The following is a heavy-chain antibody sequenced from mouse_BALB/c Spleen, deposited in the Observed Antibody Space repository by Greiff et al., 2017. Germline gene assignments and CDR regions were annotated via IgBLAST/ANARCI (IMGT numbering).Heavy chain of an antibody. J-gene: IGHJ4*01. CDR2: IRLKSNNYAT. CDR1: GFTFSNYW. CDR3: TRTYYGPYYAMDY. Sequence: EVMLVESGGGLVQPGGSMKLSCVASGFTFSNYWMNWVRQSPEKGLEWVAEIRLKSNNYATHYAESVKGRFTISRDDSKSSVYLQMNNLRAEDTGIYYCTRTYYGPYYAMDYWGQGTSVTVSS. V-gene: IGHV6-6*02. D-gene: IGHD1-2*01.